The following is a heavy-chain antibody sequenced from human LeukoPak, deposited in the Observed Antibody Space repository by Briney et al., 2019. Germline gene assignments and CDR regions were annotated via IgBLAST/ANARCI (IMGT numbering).Heavy chain of an antibody. CDR1: GFTFSSYE. J-gene: IGHJ4*02. D-gene: IGHD1-1*01. CDR3: ARDALADYFDY. V-gene: IGHV3-48*03. Sequence: PGGSLRLSCAASGFTFSSYEMNWVRQAPGKGLEWVSYISSSGSTIYYADSVKGRFTISRDNAKNSLYLQMNSLRAEDTAVYYCARDALADYFDYWGQGTLVTVSS. CDR2: ISSSGSTI.